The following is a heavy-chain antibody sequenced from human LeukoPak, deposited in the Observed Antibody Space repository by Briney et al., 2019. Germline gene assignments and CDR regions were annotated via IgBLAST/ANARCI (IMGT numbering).Heavy chain of an antibody. D-gene: IGHD2-2*01. Sequence: GASVKVSCKASGGTFSSYAISWVRQAPGQGLEWMGRIIPILGIANYAQKFQGRVTITADKSTSTAYMELSSLRSEDTAVYYCARDPHTIVVVAAAPPLYYYGMDVWGQGTTVTVSS. J-gene: IGHJ6*02. CDR3: ARDPHTIVVVAAAPPLYYYGMDV. V-gene: IGHV1-69*04. CDR1: GGTFSSYA. CDR2: IIPILGIA.